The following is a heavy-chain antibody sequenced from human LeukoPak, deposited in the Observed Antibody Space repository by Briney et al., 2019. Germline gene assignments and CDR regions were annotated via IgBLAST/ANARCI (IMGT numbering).Heavy chain of an antibody. J-gene: IGHJ4*02. D-gene: IGHD2-2*02. CDR3: AKDGFCSSTSCYTLSFDY. CDR1: GGSISIYY. V-gene: IGHV4-59*01. Sequence: SETLSLSSTVSGGSISIYYWSWIRQPPGKGLEWIGYIYYSGSTNYNPSLKSRVTISVDTSKNQFSLKLSSVTAADTAVYYCAKDGFCSSTSCYTLSFDYWGQGTLVTVSS. CDR2: IYYSGST.